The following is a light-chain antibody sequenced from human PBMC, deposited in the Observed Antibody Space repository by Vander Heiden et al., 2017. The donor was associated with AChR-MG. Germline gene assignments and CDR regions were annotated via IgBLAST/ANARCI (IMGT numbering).Light chain of an antibody. CDR3: SSYSSLATRV. Sequence: QSALTQPASVSGSPGQSITISRTGNSSAVGNYNFVSWYQQHPGKAPKLMLYGVSDRPSGISNRFSGSKSGNTASLTISGLQADDEADYYCSSYSSLATRVFGGGTRLTVL. CDR2: GVS. CDR1: SSAVGNYNF. V-gene: IGLV2-14*03. J-gene: IGLJ2*01.